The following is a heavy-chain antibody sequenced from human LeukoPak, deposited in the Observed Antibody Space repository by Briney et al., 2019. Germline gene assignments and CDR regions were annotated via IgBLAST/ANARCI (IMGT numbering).Heavy chain of an antibody. Sequence: SETPSLTCTVSGGSISSHYWSWIRQPPGKGLEWIGYIYYSGSTNYNPSLKSRVTISVDTSKNQFSLKLSSVTAADTAVYYCARDSPLERGDDAFDIWGQGTMVTVSS. CDR1: GGSISSHY. CDR3: ARDSPLERGDDAFDI. J-gene: IGHJ3*02. CDR2: IYYSGST. D-gene: IGHD3-10*01. V-gene: IGHV4-59*11.